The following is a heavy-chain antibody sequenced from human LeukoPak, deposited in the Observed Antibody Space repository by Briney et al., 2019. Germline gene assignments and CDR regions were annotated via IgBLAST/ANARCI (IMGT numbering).Heavy chain of an antibody. CDR2: ICSSCSYI. CDR1: GFTFSSYS. V-gene: IGHV3-21*01. Sequence: PGGSLRLSCAASGFTFSSYSMNWVRQAPGKGREWVSSICSSCSYIYYADSVKGRFTISRDNAKNDLYLQMNSLRAEDTAVYYCARDRGRRNWGTFDYWGQGTLVTVSS. D-gene: IGHD7-27*01. CDR3: ARDRGRRNWGTFDY. J-gene: IGHJ4*02.